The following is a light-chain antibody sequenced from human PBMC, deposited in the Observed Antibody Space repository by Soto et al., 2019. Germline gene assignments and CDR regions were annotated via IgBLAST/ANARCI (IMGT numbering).Light chain of an antibody. Sequence: PGERATLSCRASQSVSSYFAWYQQKPGQAPRLLIYDASTRAAGIPARFSGSGSGTDFTLTISSLEPEDFAVYYCQQRSAWPLTFGGGTKVEIK. CDR3: QQRSAWPLT. CDR2: DAS. CDR1: QSVSSY. J-gene: IGKJ4*01. V-gene: IGKV3-11*01.